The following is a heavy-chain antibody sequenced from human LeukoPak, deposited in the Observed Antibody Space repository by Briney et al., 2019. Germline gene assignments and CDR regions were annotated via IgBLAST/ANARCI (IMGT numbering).Heavy chain of an antibody. CDR1: GVSISSSNSY. V-gene: IGHV4-39*01. CDR2: IYYSGNT. D-gene: IGHD5-18*01. Sequence: SETLSLTCTVSGVSISSSNSYWGWIRQPPGKGLEWIGSIYYSGNTYYNASLKSQVSISIDTSKNQFSLKLTSVTAADTAVYYCARGATGYSHGSRSDYWGQGTLVTVSS. CDR3: ARGATGYSHGSRSDY. J-gene: IGHJ4*02.